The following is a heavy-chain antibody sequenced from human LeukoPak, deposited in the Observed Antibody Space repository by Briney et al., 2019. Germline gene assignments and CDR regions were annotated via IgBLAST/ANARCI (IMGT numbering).Heavy chain of an antibody. CDR2: FSASGGST. CDR1: GFPFSSYA. V-gene: IGHV3-64*04. D-gene: IGHD6-13*01. CDR3: ARGLYSSSWSPGYYYGMDV. Sequence: GGPLRLSCSASGFPFSSYAMHWVPQAPGKGLKEVSAFSASGGSTYYAHSVKGRFTISRDNSKNTLYLQMNCLRAEDTAVYYCARGLYSSSWSPGYYYGMDVWGEGATVTVSS. J-gene: IGHJ6*02.